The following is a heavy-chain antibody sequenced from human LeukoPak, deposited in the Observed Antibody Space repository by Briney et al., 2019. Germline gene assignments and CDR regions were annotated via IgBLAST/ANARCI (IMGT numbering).Heavy chain of an antibody. CDR1: GLTFSNYW. D-gene: IGHD6-19*01. J-gene: IGHJ4*02. Sequence: GGSLRLSCTASGLTFSNYWMHWVRQAPGKGLVWVSRIKSDGSSTIYADSVKGRFTISRDNAKNTVDLQMNSLSAEDTAVYYCAKDKTKYSSGQAYYFDYWGQGTLVTVSS. CDR2: IKSDGSST. CDR3: AKDKTKYSSGQAYYFDY. V-gene: IGHV3-74*01.